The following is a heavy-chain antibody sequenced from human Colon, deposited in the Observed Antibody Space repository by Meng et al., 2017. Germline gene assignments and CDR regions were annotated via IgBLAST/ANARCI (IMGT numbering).Heavy chain of an antibody. Sequence: QVQLVQSGAEEKKPGASVKVLCKAYGYTFTSYGISWVRQAPGQGLEWVAWISAYNGNTIYAQKVQGRVTLTTDTSTSTAYMELRSLISDDTAVYYCGRSGAYDYRIDSWGQGTLVTVSS. CDR1: GYTFTSYG. D-gene: IGHD5-12*01. V-gene: IGHV1-18*01. CDR3: GRSGAYDYRIDS. CDR2: ISAYNGNT. J-gene: IGHJ5*01.